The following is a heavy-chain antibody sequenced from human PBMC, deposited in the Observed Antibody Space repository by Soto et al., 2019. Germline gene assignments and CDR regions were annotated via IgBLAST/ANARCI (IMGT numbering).Heavy chain of an antibody. D-gene: IGHD3-16*01. CDR3: ARDPWAADY. V-gene: IGHV3-66*01. Sequence: SLRLSCAASGFTVSTKYMSWARQAPGKGLEWVSVIYSGGSTFYADSVRGRFTISRDNSKNTVNLQMNSLRAEDTAVYYCARDPWAADYWGQGTLVTVS. CDR1: GFTVSTKY. J-gene: IGHJ4*02. CDR2: IYSGGST.